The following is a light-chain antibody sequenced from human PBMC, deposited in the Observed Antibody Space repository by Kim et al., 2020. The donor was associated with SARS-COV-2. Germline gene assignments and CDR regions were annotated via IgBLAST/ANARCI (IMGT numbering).Light chain of an antibody. CDR1: SSNIGKNY. CDR2: DTN. CDR3: GTFDTSLFVVV. Sequence: GQKGTISCSGSSSNIGKNYVSWYQQLPRTAPKLVIYDTNKRSSGIPDRFSGSKSGTTATLDITGLQTGDEADYYCGTFDTSLFVVVFGGGTQLTVL. J-gene: IGLJ2*01. V-gene: IGLV1-51*01.